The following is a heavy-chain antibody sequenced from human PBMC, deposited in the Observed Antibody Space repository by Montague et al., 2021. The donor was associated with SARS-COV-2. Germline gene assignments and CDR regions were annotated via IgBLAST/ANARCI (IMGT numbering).Heavy chain of an antibody. D-gene: IGHD1-20*01. CDR1: GGSISSSNW. V-gene: IGHV4-4*02. CDR2: IYHSGST. CDR3: ARDQGYNWNYYYYYGMDV. Sequence: SETLSLTCAVSGGSISSSNWWSWVRQPPGKGLEWIGEIYHSGSTNYNPSLKSRVTISVDMSKNQFSLKLSSVTAADTAVYYCARDQGYNWNYYYYYGMDVWGQGTTVTVSS. J-gene: IGHJ6*02.